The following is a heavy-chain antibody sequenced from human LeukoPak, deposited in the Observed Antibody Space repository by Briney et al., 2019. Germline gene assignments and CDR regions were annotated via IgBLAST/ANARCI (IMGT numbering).Heavy chain of an antibody. D-gene: IGHD5-18*01. Sequence: ASVKVSCKASGYTFTNYYLSWVRQAPGQGLEWMGIINPSGGRSGDSTTYAQRFQGRVTMTRDTSTSTVYMELSNLRSEDPAIYYCARGGYIYGSFDNWGEGTLVTVSS. CDR2: INPSGGRSGDST. CDR3: ARGGYIYGSFDN. J-gene: IGHJ4*02. V-gene: IGHV1-46*01. CDR1: GYTFTNYY.